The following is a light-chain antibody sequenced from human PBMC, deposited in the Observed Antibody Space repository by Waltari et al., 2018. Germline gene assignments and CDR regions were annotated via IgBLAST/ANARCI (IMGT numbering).Light chain of an antibody. Sequence: QSVFTQPPPASGTPGPGHTVSCSCCGSNFGNDVYTWYRLLPVTTPDPLIYRNDHRPSGVPDRFSGSKSSTAASLAITGLRSEDEGDYFCAAWDDRLNGRWQFGGGTKLTVL. CDR2: RND. CDR3: AAWDDRLNGRWQ. CDR1: GSNFGNDV. J-gene: IGLJ3*02. V-gene: IGLV1-44*01.